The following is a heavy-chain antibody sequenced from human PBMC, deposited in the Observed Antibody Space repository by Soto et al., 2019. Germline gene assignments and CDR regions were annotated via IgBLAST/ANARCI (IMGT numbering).Heavy chain of an antibody. CDR2: ISYDGSNK. D-gene: IGHD3-10*01. J-gene: IGHJ5*02. V-gene: IGHV3-30-3*01. CDR3: ARERITMVRGVIITRSWFDP. Sequence: PGGALGLCCADSGFTFSSYAMHWVRQAPGKGLEWVAVISYDGSNKYYADSVKGRFTISRDNSKNTLYLQMNSLRAEDTAVYYCARERITMVRGVIITRSWFDPWGQGTLVTVSS. CDR1: GFTFSSYA.